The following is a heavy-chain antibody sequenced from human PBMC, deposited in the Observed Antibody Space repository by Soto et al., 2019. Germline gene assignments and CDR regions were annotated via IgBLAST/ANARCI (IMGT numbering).Heavy chain of an antibody. CDR2: IYYSGST. V-gene: IGHV4-39*07. D-gene: IGHD6-6*01. CDR1: GGSISSSNYY. J-gene: IGHJ3*02. CDR3: AREVGEVDYSSSSDAFDI. Sequence: SETLSLTCTVSGGSISSSNYYWGWIRQPPGKGLEWIGTIYYSGSTYYNPSLKSRVTMSRDTSKNQFSLKLDSVTAADTAVYYCAREVGEVDYSSSSDAFDIWGQGTMVTVSS.